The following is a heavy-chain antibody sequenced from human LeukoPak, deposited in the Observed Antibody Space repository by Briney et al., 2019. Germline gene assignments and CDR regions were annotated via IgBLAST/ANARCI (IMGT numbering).Heavy chain of an antibody. CDR1: GGSISSGGYY. CDR2: IYYSGST. D-gene: IGHD3-9*01. Sequence: SETLSLTCTVSGGSISSGGYYWSWIRQHPGKGLEWIGYIYYSGSTYYNPSLKSRVTISVDTSKNQFSLKLSSVTAADTAVYYCASGLRYLDWSEGIDYYYYYGMDVWGQGTTVTVSS. CDR3: ASGLRYLDWSEGIDYYYYYGMDV. J-gene: IGHJ6*02. V-gene: IGHV4-31*03.